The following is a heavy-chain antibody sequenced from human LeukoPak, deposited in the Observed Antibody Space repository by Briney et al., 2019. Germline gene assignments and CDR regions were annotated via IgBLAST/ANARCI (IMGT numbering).Heavy chain of an antibody. CDR3: ARDLGDVSMVRGVMVYFDY. J-gene: IGHJ4*02. CDR2: INWNGGST. CDR1: GFTFDDYG. D-gene: IGHD3-10*01. Sequence: GSLRLSCAASGFTFDDYGTSWVRQAPGEGLEWVSGINWNGGSTGYADSVKGRFTISRDNAKNSLYLQMNSLRAEDTALYYCARDLGDVSMVRGVMVYFDYWGQGTLVTVSS. V-gene: IGHV3-20*04.